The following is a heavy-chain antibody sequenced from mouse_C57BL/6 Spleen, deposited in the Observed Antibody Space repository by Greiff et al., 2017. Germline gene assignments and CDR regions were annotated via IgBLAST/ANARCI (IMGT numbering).Heavy chain of an antibody. CDR3: TRIYYYGSSYFDY. CDR1: GFTFSSYA. D-gene: IGHD1-1*01. V-gene: IGHV5-9-1*02. CDR2: ISSGGDYI. Sequence: EVHLVESGEGLVKPGGSLKLSCAASGFTFSSYAMSWVRQTPEKRLEWVAYISSGGDYIYDADTVKGRFTISRDNARNTLYLQMSSLKSEDTAMYYCTRIYYYGSSYFDYWGQGTTLTVSS. J-gene: IGHJ2*01.